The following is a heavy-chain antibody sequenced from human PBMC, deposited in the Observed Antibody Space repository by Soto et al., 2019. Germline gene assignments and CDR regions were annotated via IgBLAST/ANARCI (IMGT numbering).Heavy chain of an antibody. CDR2: IFYTGTT. CDR3: ARLVVVAPVANV. Sequence: KSSETLSLTCSVSGGSIAYNSYYWGWIRQPPGKGLEWVGGIFYTGTTYYSPSLKDRVSISVDTSKNSFSLNPTSVTAADTAVYFCARLVVVAPVANVWGQGALVTVSS. CDR1: GGSIAYNSYY. J-gene: IGHJ4*02. D-gene: IGHD2-21*01. V-gene: IGHV4-39*02.